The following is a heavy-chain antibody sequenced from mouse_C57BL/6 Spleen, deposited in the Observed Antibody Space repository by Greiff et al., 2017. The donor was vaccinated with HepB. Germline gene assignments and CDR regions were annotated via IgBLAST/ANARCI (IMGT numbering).Heavy chain of an antibody. CDR2: IDPSDSYT. Sequence: QVQLQQPGAELVMPGASVKLSCKASGYTFTSYWMHWVKQRPGQGLEWIGEIDPSDSYTNYNQKFKGKSTLTVDKSSSTSYMQLSSLTSEDSAVYYCARAYYGSSYGYVDVWGTVTTVTVSS. V-gene: IGHV1-69*01. D-gene: IGHD1-1*01. J-gene: IGHJ1*03. CDR1: GYTFTSYW. CDR3: ARAYYGSSYGYVDV.